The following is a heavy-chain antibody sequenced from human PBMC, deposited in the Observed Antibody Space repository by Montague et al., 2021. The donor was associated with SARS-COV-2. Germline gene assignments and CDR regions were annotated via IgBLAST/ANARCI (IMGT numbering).Heavy chain of an antibody. D-gene: IGHD1-1*01. CDR3: ARVGGGTTRYFDT. V-gene: IGHV4-34*01. CDR2: INHSGST. J-gene: IGHJ4*02. CDR1: GGSLSGYY. Sequence: SETLSLTCAVYGGSLSGYYWSWIRQPPGKGLEWIGEINHSGSTNYNPSLKSRVTISVDTSKNQFSLKLSSVTAADTAVYYCARVGGGTTRYFDTWGQGTLVTVSS.